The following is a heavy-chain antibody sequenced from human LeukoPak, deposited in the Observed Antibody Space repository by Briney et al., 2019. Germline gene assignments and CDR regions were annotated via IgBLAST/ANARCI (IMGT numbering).Heavy chain of an antibody. CDR3: ARGPQIVWFGELLSDAFDI. V-gene: IGHV4-61*02. CDR2: IYTSGST. CDR1: GGSISSGSYY. Sequence: PSETLSLTCTVSGGSISSGSYYWSWIRQPAGKGLEWIGRIYTSGSTNYNPSLKSRVTISVDTSKSQFSLKLSSVTAADTAVYYCARGPQIVWFGELLSDAFDIWGQGTMVTVSS. J-gene: IGHJ3*02. D-gene: IGHD3-10*01.